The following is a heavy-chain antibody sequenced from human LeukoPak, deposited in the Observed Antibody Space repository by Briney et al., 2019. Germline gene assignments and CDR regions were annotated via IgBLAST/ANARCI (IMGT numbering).Heavy chain of an antibody. CDR2: IYFSGSI. D-gene: IGHD3-22*01. Sequence: PSETLSLTCTVSGGSINNYYWSWIRQPPGKGLEWIGYIYFSGSINYNPSLKSRVTISVDTSKNQFSLKLSSVTAADTAVYYCARWNYYEISGRVFDYWGQGTLVSVSS. CDR3: ARWNYYEISGRVFDY. V-gene: IGHV4-59*08. CDR1: GGSINNYY. J-gene: IGHJ4*02.